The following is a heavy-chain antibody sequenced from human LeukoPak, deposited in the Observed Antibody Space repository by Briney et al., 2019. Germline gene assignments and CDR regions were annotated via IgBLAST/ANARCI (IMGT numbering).Heavy chain of an antibody. Sequence: GGSLRLSCAASGFSFRDAWMSWVRQAPGKGLEWVGRIKSKTDGGTTDFAAPVKGRYTISRDDSKSTLYLQMNSLKSEDTAVYYCTPTSIAGVRVDYWGQGTLVTVSS. CDR1: GFSFRDAW. V-gene: IGHV3-15*01. D-gene: IGHD6-6*01. CDR3: TPTSIAGVRVDY. CDR2: IKSKTDGGTT. J-gene: IGHJ4*02.